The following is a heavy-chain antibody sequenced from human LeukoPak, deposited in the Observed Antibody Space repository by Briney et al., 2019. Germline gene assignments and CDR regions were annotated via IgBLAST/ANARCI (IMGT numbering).Heavy chain of an antibody. CDR3: ARDSWFGELLYHEPDY. CDR1: GYTFTSYY. J-gene: IGHJ4*02. D-gene: IGHD3-10*01. Sequence: ASVKVSCKASGYTFTSYYMHWVRQAPGQGLEWMGIINPSGGSTSYAQKFQGRVTMTRDTSTSTVYMELSSLRSEDTAVYYCARDSWFGELLYHEPDYWGQGTLVTVSS. CDR2: INPSGGST. V-gene: IGHV1-46*01.